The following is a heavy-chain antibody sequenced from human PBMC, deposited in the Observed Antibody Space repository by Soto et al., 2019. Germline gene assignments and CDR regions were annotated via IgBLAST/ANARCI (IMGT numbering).Heavy chain of an antibody. CDR3: AKDKSTHLLCSGGSCHLNFDD. D-gene: IGHD2-15*01. J-gene: IGHJ4*02. CDR2: ISGSGGAT. Sequence: EVQLLESGGGLVQPGGSLRLSCGSSGFTFNTYAMTWVRQAPGKGLEWVSVISGSGGATDYADSVKGRFTISRDNSKNTLFLQMNSLSAEDTAVYYCAKDKSTHLLCSGGSCHLNFDDWGQGTLVTVSS. CDR1: GFTFNTYA. V-gene: IGHV3-23*01.